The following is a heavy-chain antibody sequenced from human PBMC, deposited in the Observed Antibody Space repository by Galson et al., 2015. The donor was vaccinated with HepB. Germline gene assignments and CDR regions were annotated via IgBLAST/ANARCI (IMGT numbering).Heavy chain of an antibody. CDR1: GVTFSSYT. Sequence: SVKVSCKASGVTFSSYTLSWVRQSPGQGLEWMGRIIPILGIANYAQKFQGRVTITADKSTSTAYMELSSLRSEDTAVYDCARSAPGYYDSSGYFVYWGQGTLVTVSS. D-gene: IGHD3-22*01. CDR2: IIPILGIA. V-gene: IGHV1-69*02. J-gene: IGHJ4*02. CDR3: ARSAPGYYDSSGYFVY.